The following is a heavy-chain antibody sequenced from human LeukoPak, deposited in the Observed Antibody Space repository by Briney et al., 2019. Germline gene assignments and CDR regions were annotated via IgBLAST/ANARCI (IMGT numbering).Heavy chain of an antibody. CDR2: ISSSSSYI. CDR3: ARGGVRSGWYYFDY. J-gene: IGHJ4*02. V-gene: IGHV3-21*01. Sequence: GGSLRLSCAASGFTFSSYSMNWVRQAPGKGLEWVLSISSSSSYIYYADSVKGRFTISRDNAKNSLYLQMNSLRAEDTAVYYCARGGVRSGWYYFDYWGQGTLVTVSS. D-gene: IGHD6-19*01. CDR1: GFTFSSYS.